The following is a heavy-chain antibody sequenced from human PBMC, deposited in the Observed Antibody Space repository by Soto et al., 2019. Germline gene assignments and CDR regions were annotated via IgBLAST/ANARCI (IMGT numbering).Heavy chain of an antibody. CDR2: ISYSGST. V-gene: IGHV4-30-4*01. CDR1: GASISSDDYY. Sequence: QVQLQESGPGLVKPSQTLSLTCSISGASISSDDYYWSWFRQPPGKGLEWIGYISYSGSTYYNPSLKSRITISVDTSKTQFSLILSSVTAADTAVFYCAREVNNYYGMDVWGQGPRSPSP. CDR3: AREVNNYYGMDV. J-gene: IGHJ6*02.